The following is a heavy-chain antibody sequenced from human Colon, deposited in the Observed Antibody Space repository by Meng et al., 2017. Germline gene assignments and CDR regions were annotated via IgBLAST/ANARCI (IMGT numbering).Heavy chain of an antibody. CDR2: INQDGSVK. Sequence: GESLKISCAASGFSFTDSWMTWVRQAPGKGLEMVSNINQDGSVKNYVGSVEGRFTISRDNAKKSLFLQMNSLRAEDTAVYYCARDPAYGAFDIWGQGTMVTVSS. CDR1: GFSFTDSW. J-gene: IGHJ3*02. D-gene: IGHD2-21*01. CDR3: ARDPAYGAFDI. V-gene: IGHV3-7*01.